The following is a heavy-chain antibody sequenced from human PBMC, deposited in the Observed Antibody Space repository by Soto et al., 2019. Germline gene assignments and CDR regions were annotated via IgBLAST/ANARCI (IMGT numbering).Heavy chain of an antibody. D-gene: IGHD3-10*01. J-gene: IGHJ4*02. V-gene: IGHV3-11*01. CDR2: ISSSGNTV. Sequence: PGGSLRLSCAASGFTFSDYYMSWIRQAPGKGLEWISYISSSGNTVYYADSVEGRFTISRDNARNSLYLQMNNLRAEDTAVYYCARDSRVYYGSGSSVDGWGQGTLVTVSS. CDR1: GFTFSDYY. CDR3: ARDSRVYYGSGSSVDG.